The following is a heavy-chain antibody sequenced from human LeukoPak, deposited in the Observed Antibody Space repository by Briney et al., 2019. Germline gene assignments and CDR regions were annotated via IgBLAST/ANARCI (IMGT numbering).Heavy chain of an antibody. CDR2: INHSGST. J-gene: IGHJ6*03. CDR1: GGSFSGYY. D-gene: IGHD3-10*01. Sequence: PSETLSLTCAVYGGSFSGYYWSWIRQPPGKGLEWIGEINHSGSTNYNPSLKSRVTISVDTSKNQFSLKLSSVTAADTAVYYCARRVFTMVRGVLNYYYYYYMDVWGKGTTVTISS. V-gene: IGHV4-34*01. CDR3: ARRVFTMVRGVLNYYYYYYMDV.